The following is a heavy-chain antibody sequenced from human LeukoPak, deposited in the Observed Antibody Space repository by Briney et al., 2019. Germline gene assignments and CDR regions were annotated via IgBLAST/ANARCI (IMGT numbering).Heavy chain of an antibody. J-gene: IGHJ4*02. Sequence: SVKVSCKASGGTFSSYAISWVRQAPGQGLEWMGGIIPIFGTANYAQKFQGRVTITADESTSTAYMELSSLRSEDTAVYYCASRPLLSSIAARSRPYFDYWGQGTLVTVSS. CDR2: IIPIFGTA. V-gene: IGHV1-69*13. CDR1: GGTFSSYA. D-gene: IGHD6-6*01. CDR3: ASRPLLSSIAARSRPYFDY.